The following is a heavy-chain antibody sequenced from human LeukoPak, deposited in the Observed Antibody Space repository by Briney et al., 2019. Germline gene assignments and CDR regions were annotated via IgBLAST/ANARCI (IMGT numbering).Heavy chain of an antibody. CDR1: GFTFSSYG. CDR2: IRYNGNNE. CDR3: ARDTAWSTAHYYMDV. V-gene: IGHV3-30*02. D-gene: IGHD5/OR15-5a*01. Sequence: GGSLRLSCEVSGFTFSSYGMQWVRQAPGKGPEWVAFIRYNGNNEYYADSVKGRFTISRDNSKSTLYLQMNSLGAEDTAVYYCARDTAWSTAHYYMDVWGKGTSVTVS. J-gene: IGHJ6*03.